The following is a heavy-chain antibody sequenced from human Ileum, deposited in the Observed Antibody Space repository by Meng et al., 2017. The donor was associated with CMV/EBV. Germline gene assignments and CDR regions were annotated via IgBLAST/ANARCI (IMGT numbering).Heavy chain of an antibody. Sequence: LHASGPVPVDPSQLLALPCTGSGVSIRSVDYCWSWIRRPPGMGLEWIGYISYSGSTYYNPSLRSRVNVSVDTSNNQFALDLRSGTAADAAVYYCARAVAGWYFDLWGRGTLVTVSS. V-gene: IGHV4-30-4*08. J-gene: IGHJ2*01. CDR3: ARAVAGWYFDL. CDR1: GVSIRSVDYC. CDR2: ISYSGST. D-gene: IGHD3-10*01.